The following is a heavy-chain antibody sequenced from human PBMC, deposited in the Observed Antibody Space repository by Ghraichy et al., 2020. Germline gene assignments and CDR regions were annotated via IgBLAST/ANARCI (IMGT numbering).Heavy chain of an antibody. CDR2: IRTSSDI. D-gene: IGHD4-23*01. CDR1: GFTFSNFA. CDR3: SRDSESTGGNLIFHY. J-gene: IGHJ4*02. Sequence: GVSLRLSCAASGFTFSNFALNWVRQAPGKGLEWISYIRTSSDIYYADSVKGRFTISRDNAKNSLYLQMNSLRDEDTALYYCSRDSESTGGNLIFHYWGQGTLVTVSS. V-gene: IGHV3-48*02.